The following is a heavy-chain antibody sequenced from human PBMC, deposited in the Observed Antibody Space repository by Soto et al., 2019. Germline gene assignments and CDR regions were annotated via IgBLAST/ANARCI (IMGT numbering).Heavy chain of an antibody. CDR2: ISGSGGST. V-gene: IGHV3-23*01. CDR3: AKDENYDFWSGYPRAFDI. CDR1: GFTFSSYA. J-gene: IGHJ3*02. D-gene: IGHD3-3*01. Sequence: GGSLRLSCAASGFTFSSYAMSWVRQAPGKGLEWVSAISGSGGSTYYADSVKGRFTISRDNSKNTLYLQMNSLRAEDTAVYYCAKDENYDFWSGYPRAFDIWGQGTMVTVSS.